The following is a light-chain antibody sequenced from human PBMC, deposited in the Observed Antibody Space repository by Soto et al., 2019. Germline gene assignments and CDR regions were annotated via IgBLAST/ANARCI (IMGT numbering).Light chain of an antibody. Sequence: EIVVMDSRATLSVSPGERVTLSCRASQSVSSKLAWYQQKPGQAPRLLIYGASTGATGVPARFSGSGSGTEFTLTISSLQSEDFAVYYCQQYNNWRTFGQGTKVDIK. J-gene: IGKJ1*01. CDR1: QSVSSK. CDR3: QQYNNWRT. CDR2: GAS. V-gene: IGKV3-15*01.